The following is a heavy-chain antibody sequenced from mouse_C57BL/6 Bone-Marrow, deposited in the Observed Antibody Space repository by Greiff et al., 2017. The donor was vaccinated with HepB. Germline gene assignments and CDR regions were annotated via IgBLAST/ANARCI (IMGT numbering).Heavy chain of an antibody. CDR2: IYPRSGNT. V-gene: IGHV1-81*01. CDR1: GYTFTSYG. CDR3: ARAGDYSRFAY. Sequence: VHLVESGAELARPGASVKLSCTASGYTFTSYGISWVKQRTGQGLEWIGEIYPRSGNTYYNEKFKGKATLTADKSSSTAYMELRSLTSEDSAVYFGARAGDYSRFAYWGQGTLVTVAA. J-gene: IGHJ3*01. D-gene: IGHD2-12*01.